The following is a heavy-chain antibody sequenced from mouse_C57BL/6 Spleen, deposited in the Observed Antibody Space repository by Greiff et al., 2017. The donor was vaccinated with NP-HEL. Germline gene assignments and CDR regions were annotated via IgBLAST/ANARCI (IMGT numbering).Heavy chain of an antibody. Sequence: EVQGVESGGGLVKPGGSLKLSCAASGFTFSDYGMHWVRQAPEKGLEWVAYISSGSSTIYYADTVKGRFTISRDNAKNTLFLQMTSLRSEDTAMYYCARGGYYGSRGYFDYWGQGTTLTVSS. V-gene: IGHV5-17*01. D-gene: IGHD1-1*01. CDR3: ARGGYYGSRGYFDY. CDR2: ISSGSSTI. J-gene: IGHJ2*01. CDR1: GFTFSDYG.